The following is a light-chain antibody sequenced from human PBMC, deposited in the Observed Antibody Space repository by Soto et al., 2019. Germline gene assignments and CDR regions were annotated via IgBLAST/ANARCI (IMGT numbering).Light chain of an antibody. CDR1: QGISAW. J-gene: IGKJ1*01. CDR2: DAS. CDR3: QQYGSYPRT. V-gene: IGKV1-5*01. Sequence: DIQMTQSPSTLSASVGVRVSITCRASQGISAWLAWYQQKPGKAPKLLIYDASILNGGVPSRFSGSGSGTEFTLIISSLQPDDFATYYCQQYGSYPRTFGQGTTVDIK.